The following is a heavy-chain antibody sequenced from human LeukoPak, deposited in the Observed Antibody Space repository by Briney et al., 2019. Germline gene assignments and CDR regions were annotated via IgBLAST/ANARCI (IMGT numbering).Heavy chain of an antibody. Sequence: GGSLRLSCAASGFTFSSYWMSWVRQAPGKGLEWVANIKQDGSEEYYVDSVKGRFTISRDNAKNSLYLQMNSLRAENTAVYYCARDGMVRGVLGNHYYYYMDVWGKGTTVTVSS. CDR3: ARDGMVRGVLGNHYYYYMDV. J-gene: IGHJ6*03. CDR2: IKQDGSEE. CDR1: GFTFSSYW. V-gene: IGHV3-7*01. D-gene: IGHD3-10*01.